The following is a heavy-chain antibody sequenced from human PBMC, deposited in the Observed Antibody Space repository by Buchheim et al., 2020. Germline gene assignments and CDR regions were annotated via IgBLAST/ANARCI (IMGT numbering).Heavy chain of an antibody. CDR1: GLTVSGNH. CDR2: IYSGGHT. V-gene: IGHV3-53*02. D-gene: IGHD2-2*01. J-gene: IGHJ5*02. Sequence: EVQLVETGGGLIQPGGSLRLSCTASGLTVSGNHMSWVRQAPGKGLEWVSVIYSGGHTDYSDSVKDRFSVSRDNSKNTLFLEMNSLRADDTAVYYCARDGSSALGGWFDPWGQGTL. CDR3: ARDGSSALGGWFDP.